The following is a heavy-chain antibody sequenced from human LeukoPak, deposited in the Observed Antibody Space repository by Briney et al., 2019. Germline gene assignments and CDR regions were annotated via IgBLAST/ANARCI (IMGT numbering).Heavy chain of an antibody. CDR2: IKSKTDGGTT. CDR3: TIERVIVLRFLEWLPHFDY. D-gene: IGHD3-3*01. V-gene: IGHV3-15*01. CDR1: GFTFSNAW. J-gene: IGHJ4*02. Sequence: GGSLRLSCAASGFTFSNAWMSWVRQAPGKGLEWVGRIKSKTDGGTTDYAAPVKGRFTISRDDSKNTLYLQMNSLKTEDTAVYYCTIERVIVLRFLEWLPHFDYWGQGTLVTVSS.